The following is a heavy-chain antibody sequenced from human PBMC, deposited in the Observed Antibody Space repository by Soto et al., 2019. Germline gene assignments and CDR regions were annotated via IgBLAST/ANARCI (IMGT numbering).Heavy chain of an antibody. J-gene: IGHJ4*02. Sequence: SVKVSCKASGVTFSSYAISWVRQAPGQGLEWMGGIIPIFGTANYAQKFQGRVTITADKSTSTAYMELSSLRSEDTAVYYCAREEHSSGWAYYFDYWGQGTLVTVSS. D-gene: IGHD6-19*01. V-gene: IGHV1-69*06. CDR2: IIPIFGTA. CDR1: GVTFSSYA. CDR3: AREEHSSGWAYYFDY.